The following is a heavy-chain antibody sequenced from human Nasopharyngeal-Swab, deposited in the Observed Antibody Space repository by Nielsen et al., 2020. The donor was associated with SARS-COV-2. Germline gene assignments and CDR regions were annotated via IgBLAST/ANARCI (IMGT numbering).Heavy chain of an antibody. D-gene: IGHD5-24*01. V-gene: IGHV3-74*01. J-gene: IGHJ6*02. CDR2: INSDGSST. CDR3: TRGANGYNFGYYYYDMDV. Sequence: VRQAPGKGLVWVSRINSDGSSTSYADSVKGRFTISRDNAKNTLYLQMNSLRAEDTAVYYCTRGANGYNFGYYYYDMDVWGQGTTVTVSS.